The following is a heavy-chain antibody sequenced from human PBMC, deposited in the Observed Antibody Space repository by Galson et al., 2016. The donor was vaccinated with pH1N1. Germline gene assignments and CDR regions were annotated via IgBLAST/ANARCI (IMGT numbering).Heavy chain of an antibody. D-gene: IGHD1/OR15-1a*01. Sequence: SLRLSCAASGFTFSSYWMSWVRQAPGKGLEWVANIKQDGSATYYVDSVKGRFTISRDNAKNSLYLQMNSLRAEDTAVYFCARANNLAYWGQGTLVTVSS. CDR2: IKQDGSAT. V-gene: IGHV3-7*01. CDR3: ARANNLAY. J-gene: IGHJ4*02. CDR1: GFTFSSYW.